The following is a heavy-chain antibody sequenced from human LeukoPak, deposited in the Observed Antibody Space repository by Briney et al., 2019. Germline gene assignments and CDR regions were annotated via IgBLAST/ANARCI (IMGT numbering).Heavy chain of an antibody. D-gene: IGHD3-22*01. CDR1: GFTFSSYW. V-gene: IGHV3-74*01. J-gene: IGHJ4*02. CDR3: AKDRAYYSDSSGYYLVRAYDY. CDR2: INSDGSTT. Sequence: GGSLRLSCAASGFTFSSYWMHWVRQVPGKGLVWVSRINSDGSTTSYADSVKGRFTISRDNSKNTLYLQMNSLRAEDTAVYYCAKDRAYYSDSSGYYLVRAYDYWGQGTLVTVSS.